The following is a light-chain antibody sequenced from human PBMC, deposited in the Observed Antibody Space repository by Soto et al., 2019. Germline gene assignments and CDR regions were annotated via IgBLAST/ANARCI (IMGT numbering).Light chain of an antibody. Sequence: DIQLTQSPSFLSASVGDRVTITCRASQGISSYLAWYQQKPGKAPNLLIYATSTLQSEVPSRFSGSGSGTEFTLTISSLQPADFATCDCQQFNSYPRTFGQGTKVDIK. CDR3: QQFNSYPRT. V-gene: IGKV1-9*01. CDR1: QGISSY. CDR2: ATS. J-gene: IGKJ1*01.